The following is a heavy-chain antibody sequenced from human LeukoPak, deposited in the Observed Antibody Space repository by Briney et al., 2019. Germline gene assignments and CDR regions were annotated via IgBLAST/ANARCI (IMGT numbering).Heavy chain of an antibody. V-gene: IGHV2-5*02. CDR2: IYWDDDK. D-gene: IGHD3-10*01. CDR1: GFSLSTSGVG. CDR3: AHVGDQVRGVISFDY. J-gene: IGHJ4*02. Sequence: SGPTLVKPTQTLTLTCTFSGFSLSTSGVGVGWIRQPPGKALEWLALIYWDDDKRYSPSLKSRLTITKDTSKSQVVLTMTNMDPVDTATYYCAHVGDQVRGVISFDYWGQGTLVTVSS.